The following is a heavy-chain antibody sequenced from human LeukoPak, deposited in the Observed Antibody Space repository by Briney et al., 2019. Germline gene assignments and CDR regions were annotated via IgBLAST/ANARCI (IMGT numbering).Heavy chain of an antibody. J-gene: IGHJ4*02. CDR3: ATSSGGSPHDYFDY. D-gene: IGHD1-26*01. Sequence: GRSLRLSCAASGLTFSSYGMHWVRQAPGKGLEWLAVIWFDGSNKYYADSVKGRFAISRDNSQNTLFLQMNSLRAEDTAVYYCATSSGGSPHDYFDYWGQGTLVTVSS. CDR1: GLTFSSYG. V-gene: IGHV3-33*01. CDR2: IWFDGSNK.